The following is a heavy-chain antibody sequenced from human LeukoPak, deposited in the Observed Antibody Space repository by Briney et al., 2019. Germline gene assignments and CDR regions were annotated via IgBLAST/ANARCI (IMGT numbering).Heavy chain of an antibody. D-gene: IGHD5-18*01. CDR3: ARDRRYSYGFEYYFDY. CDR2: INPSGGST. J-gene: IGHJ4*02. CDR1: GYTFTSYY. V-gene: IGHV1-46*01. Sequence: ASVKVSCKASGYTFTSYYMHWVRQAPGQGLEWMGIINPSGGSTSYAQKFQGRVTMTRDTSTSTVYMELSSLRSEDTAVYYCARDRRYSYGFEYYFDYWGQGTLVTVSS.